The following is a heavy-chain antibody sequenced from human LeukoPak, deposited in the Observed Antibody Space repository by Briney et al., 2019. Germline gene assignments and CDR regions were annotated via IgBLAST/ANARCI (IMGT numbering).Heavy chain of an antibody. Sequence: GGSLRLSCAASGFXFDDYGMTWVRQAPGKGLEWVSGINWNGGSTGYADSVKGRFTISRDNAKNSLSLQMNSLRADDTALYYCARGINWVDYWGQGTLVTVSS. CDR1: GFXFDDYG. V-gene: IGHV3-20*04. D-gene: IGHD7-27*01. J-gene: IGHJ4*02. CDR3: ARGINWVDY. CDR2: INWNGGST.